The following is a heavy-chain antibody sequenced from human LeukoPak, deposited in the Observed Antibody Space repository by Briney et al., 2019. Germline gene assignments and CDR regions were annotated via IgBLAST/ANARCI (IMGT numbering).Heavy chain of an antibody. CDR3: ATETNGRHYDY. CDR2: IGPTGSDR. CDR1: GLTFSTSG. J-gene: IGHJ4*02. D-gene: IGHD1-14*01. V-gene: IGHV3-21*06. Sequence: VRPGGSLRLSCTASGLTFSTSGFHWVRQAPGKGLEWVASIGPTGSDRYHADSIKGRFTISRDNANNFLYLQMNSLRAEDTAVYYCATETNGRHYDYWGQGTLLTVSS.